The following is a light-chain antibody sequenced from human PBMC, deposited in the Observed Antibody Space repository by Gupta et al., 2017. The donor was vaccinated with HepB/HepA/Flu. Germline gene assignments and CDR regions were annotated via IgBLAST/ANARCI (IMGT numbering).Light chain of an antibody. Sequence: EIVLTQSPATLSLSPGERATLSCRASQSVSSYLAWYQQKPGQAPRLLIYDASNRATGIPARFSVSGSGTDFTLTISSLEPEAFAVYYCQQRSNWPPTFGQGTRVDIK. CDR3: QQRSNWPPT. J-gene: IGKJ5*01. V-gene: IGKV3-11*01. CDR1: QSVSSY. CDR2: DAS.